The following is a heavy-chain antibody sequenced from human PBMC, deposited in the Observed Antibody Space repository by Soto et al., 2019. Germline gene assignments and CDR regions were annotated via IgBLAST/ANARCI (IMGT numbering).Heavy chain of an antibody. D-gene: IGHD3-10*01. CDR3: ARDSYYGSGILYPDY. Sequence: ASVKVSCKASGYTFTSYAMHWVRQAPGQRLEWMGWINAGNGNTKYSQKFQGRVTITRDTSASTAYMELSSLRSEDTAVYYCARDSYYGSGILYPDYWGQGTLVTVSS. V-gene: IGHV1-3*01. J-gene: IGHJ4*02. CDR2: INAGNGNT. CDR1: GYTFTSYA.